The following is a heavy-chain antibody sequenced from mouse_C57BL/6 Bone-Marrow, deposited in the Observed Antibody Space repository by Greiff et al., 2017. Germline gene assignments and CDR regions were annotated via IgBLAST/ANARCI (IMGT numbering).Heavy chain of an antibody. CDR1: GYTFTSSA. Sequence: QVQLQQSAAALARPGASVQLSSKASGYTFTSSAISSVKQRPGRGLAWIGAIYPRLGNTYSNEHFKGKATLTADQSSGTAYMELRSLTSEDSAVYFCARPLYYFDDWGQGTTLTVSA. V-gene: IGHV1-81*01. CDR2: IYPRLGNT. J-gene: IGHJ2*01. CDR3: ARPLYYFDD.